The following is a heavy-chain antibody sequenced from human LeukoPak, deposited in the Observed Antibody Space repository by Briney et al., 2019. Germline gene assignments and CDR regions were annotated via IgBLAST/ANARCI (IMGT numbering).Heavy chain of an antibody. CDR1: GGTFSSYA. J-gene: IGHJ3*02. Sequence: ASVKVSCKASGGTFSSYAISWVRQAPGQGLEWMGGIIPIFGTANYAQKFQGRVTITTDESTSTAYMELSSLRSEDTAVYYCATKRGWELLGLADAFDIWGQGTMVTVSS. CDR3: ATKRGWELLGLADAFDI. V-gene: IGHV1-69*05. D-gene: IGHD1-26*01. CDR2: IIPIFGTA.